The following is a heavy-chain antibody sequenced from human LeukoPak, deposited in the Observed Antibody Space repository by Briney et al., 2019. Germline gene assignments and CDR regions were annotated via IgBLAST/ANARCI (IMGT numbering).Heavy chain of an antibody. J-gene: IGHJ6*02. Sequence: PGGSLRLSCAASGFTVSSNYMSWVRQAPGKGLEWVSVIYSGGSTYYADSVKGRFTISRDNSKNTLYLQMNSLRAEDTAVYYCASSPGAYYYYGMDVWGQGTTVTVSS. CDR2: IYSGGST. V-gene: IGHV3-53*01. CDR3: ASSPGAYYYYGMDV. D-gene: IGHD1-26*01. CDR1: GFTVSSNY.